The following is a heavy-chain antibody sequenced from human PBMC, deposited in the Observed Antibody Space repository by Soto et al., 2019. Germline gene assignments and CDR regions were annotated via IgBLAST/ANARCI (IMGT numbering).Heavy chain of an antibody. D-gene: IGHD6-13*01. CDR1: GLTFRNHA. Sequence: PGGSLRLSCAACGLTFRNHAMSWVRQAPGKGLEWVSGISDSGGLTYYADSVKGRFSMSRDNSKNTLYLQMKNLRAEDTAVYFCAKRQGIGAAAKNFDFWGQGTLVTVSS. CDR3: AKRQGIGAAAKNFDF. V-gene: IGHV3-23*01. J-gene: IGHJ4*02. CDR2: ISDSGGLT.